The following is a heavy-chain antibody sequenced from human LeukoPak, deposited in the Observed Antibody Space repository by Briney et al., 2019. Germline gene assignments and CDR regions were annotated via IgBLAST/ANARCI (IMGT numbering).Heavy chain of an antibody. J-gene: IGHJ4*02. V-gene: IGHV3-7*03. CDR1: GFPFQSYW. Sequence: GGSLRLSCTASGFPFQSYWMNWVRQAPGKGLELVANINADGSDKYFMDSVKGRFTISRDNSKNTLFLQMNSLRAEDTAVYYCARARHSGSYYGFDSWGQGTLVTVSS. CDR3: ARARHSGSYYGFDS. CDR2: INADGSDK. D-gene: IGHD1-26*01.